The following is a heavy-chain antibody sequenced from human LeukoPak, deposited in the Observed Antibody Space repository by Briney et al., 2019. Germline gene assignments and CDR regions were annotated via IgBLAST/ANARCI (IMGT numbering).Heavy chain of an antibody. CDR1: GYTFTGYY. Sequence: ASVKVSCKASGYTFTGYYMHWVRQAPGQGLEWKGWINPNSGGTNYAQKFQGRVTMTRDTSISTAYMELRSLRSDETAVYYCARDRPGDEAFDIWGQGTTVTVSS. CDR2: INPNSGGT. CDR3: ARDRPGDEAFDI. D-gene: IGHD3-10*01. V-gene: IGHV1-2*02. J-gene: IGHJ3*02.